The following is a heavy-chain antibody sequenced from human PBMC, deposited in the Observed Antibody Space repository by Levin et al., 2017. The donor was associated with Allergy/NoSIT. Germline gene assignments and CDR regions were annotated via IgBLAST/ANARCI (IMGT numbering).Heavy chain of an antibody. V-gene: IGHV3-7*01. D-gene: IGHD3-16*01. CDR1: GFTFSNYW. Sequence: GGSLRLSCVASGFTFSNYWMTWVRQAPGKGLEWVANIKEDGSERHYVDSVKGRFTISRDNAKNSLYLQMDSLRAEDTAVYYCGRHGGAVSSWGQGTLVTVSS. CDR3: GRHGGAVSS. J-gene: IGHJ5*02. CDR2: IKEDGSER.